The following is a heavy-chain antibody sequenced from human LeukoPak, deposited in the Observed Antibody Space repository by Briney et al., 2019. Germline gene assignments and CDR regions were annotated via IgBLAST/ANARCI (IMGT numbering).Heavy chain of an antibody. CDR3: VRDKVLTAIVTGDFDY. CDR2: INSDGSCI. CDR1: GFTFSSYW. D-gene: IGHD5-18*01. Sequence: GGSLRLSCAASGFTFSSYWMHWVRQAPGKGLVWVSRINSDGSCISYADSVKGRFTISRDNAKNTLYLQMNSLRAEDTAVYYCVRDKVLTAIVTGDFDYWGQGTLVTVSS. V-gene: IGHV3-74*01. J-gene: IGHJ4*02.